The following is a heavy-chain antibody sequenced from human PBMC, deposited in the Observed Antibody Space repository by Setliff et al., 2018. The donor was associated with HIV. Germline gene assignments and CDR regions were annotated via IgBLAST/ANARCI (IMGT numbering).Heavy chain of an antibody. CDR1: GFTSSSFS. J-gene: IGHJ6*03. CDR3: ARGDQTGYYTTYYYYMDL. CDR2: VNSDGRST. Sequence: GGSLRLSCAAPGFTSSSFSMYWVRQAPGKGLAWVSRVNSDGRSTNYADSVKGRFTMSRDNAKNTLHLQMNSLRAEDTALYYCARGDQTGYYTTYYYYMDLWGKGTTVTVSS. V-gene: IGHV3-74*01. D-gene: IGHD3-9*01.